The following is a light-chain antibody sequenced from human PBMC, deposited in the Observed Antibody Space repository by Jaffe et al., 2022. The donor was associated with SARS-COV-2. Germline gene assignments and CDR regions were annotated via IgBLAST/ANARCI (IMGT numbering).Light chain of an antibody. CDR3: QQYSSSSWT. Sequence: ETVLTQSPGTLSLSPGEGATLSCRASQSVTSTALAWYHQKPGQTPRLLIYGAFNRAAGIPERFSGSGSGTDFTLTITRVEPEDFGMYYCQQYSSSSWTFGQGTKVEIK. J-gene: IGKJ1*01. CDR2: GAF. CDR1: QSVTSTA. V-gene: IGKV3-20*01.